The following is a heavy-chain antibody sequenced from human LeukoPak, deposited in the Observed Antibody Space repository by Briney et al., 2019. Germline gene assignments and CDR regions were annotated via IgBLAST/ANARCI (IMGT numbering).Heavy chain of an antibody. Sequence: TSETLSLTCAVYGGSFSGYYWSWIRQPPGKGLEWIGEINHSGSTNYNPSLKSRVTISVDTSKNQFSLKLSSVTAADTAVYYCARGLVDTAMAEEKRYFDYWGQGTLVTVSS. V-gene: IGHV4-34*01. CDR3: ARGLVDTAMAEEKRYFDY. D-gene: IGHD5-18*01. J-gene: IGHJ4*02. CDR1: GGSFSGYY. CDR2: INHSGST.